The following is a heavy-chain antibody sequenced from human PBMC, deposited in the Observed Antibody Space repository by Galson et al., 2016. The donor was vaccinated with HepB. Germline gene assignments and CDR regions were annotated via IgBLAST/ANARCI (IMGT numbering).Heavy chain of an antibody. CDR1: GYTFSSYA. J-gene: IGHJ4*02. Sequence: SVKVSCKASGYTFSSYAMHWVRQAPGQRLEWMGWINTANGNTKYSQKLRGRVTITRDTSASTAYMELSSPKSEDTAVHYCARGIFSGSYSTGWYYFDYWGQGILVTVSS. CDR2: INTANGNT. D-gene: IGHD1-26*01. V-gene: IGHV1-3*04. CDR3: ARGIFSGSYSTGWYYFDY.